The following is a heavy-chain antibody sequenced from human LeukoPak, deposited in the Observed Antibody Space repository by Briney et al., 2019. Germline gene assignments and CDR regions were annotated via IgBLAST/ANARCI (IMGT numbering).Heavy chain of an antibody. D-gene: IGHD3-10*01. CDR2: IYYSGST. Sequence: SETLSLTCTVSGGSISSYYWSWIRQPPGKGLEWIGYIYYSGSTNYNPSLKSRVTISVDTSKNQFSLKLSSVTAADTAVYYCARHVVLRGFGELLLIHGMDVWGQGTTVTVSS. CDR1: GGSISSYY. CDR3: ARHVVLRGFGELLLIHGMDV. J-gene: IGHJ6*02. V-gene: IGHV4-59*08.